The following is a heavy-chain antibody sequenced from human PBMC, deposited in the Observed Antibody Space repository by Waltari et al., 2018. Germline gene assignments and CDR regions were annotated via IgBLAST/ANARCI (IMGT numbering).Heavy chain of an antibody. J-gene: IGHJ4*02. CDR2: VSSSGSKV. D-gene: IGHD6-13*01. CDR3: ARDPGTSAGFDYFDY. Sequence: EVQLVESGGGLVQPGGSLRRSCVASGFTFSSYEMNWVRQAPGKGLEWVSYVSSSGSKVHHADSVKARFTIFRDNAKNSLFLQMNSMRAEDTAVYYCARDPGTSAGFDYFDYWGQGTLVTVSS. V-gene: IGHV3-48*03. CDR1: GFTFSSYE.